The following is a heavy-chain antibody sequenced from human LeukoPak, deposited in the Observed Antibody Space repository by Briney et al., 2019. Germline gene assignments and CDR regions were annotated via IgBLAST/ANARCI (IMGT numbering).Heavy chain of an antibody. CDR3: ARGGDFDF. J-gene: IGHJ4*02. V-gene: IGHV1-8*01. CDR1: GYTFTTYD. Sequence: ASVKVSCKASGYTFTTYDINWVRQAPGQGLEWMGWMNPYTDNTGYAQKFQGRVTMTMSTSMSTVYMELSSLRSEDTAVYYCARGGDFDFWGQGTLAIVSS. CDR2: MNPYTDNT.